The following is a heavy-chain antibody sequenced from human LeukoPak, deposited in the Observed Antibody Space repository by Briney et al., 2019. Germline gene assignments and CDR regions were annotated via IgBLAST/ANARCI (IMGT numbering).Heavy chain of an antibody. CDR1: GGSMSSYY. CDR3: ARSGLFSWGSFDY. Sequence: SETLSLTCTVSGGSMSSYYWSWIRQPPGKGLEWIGYIYYSGSTNYNPSLKSRVTISVDTSKNQFSLKLSSVTAADTAVYYCARSGLFSWGSFDYWGQGTLVTVSS. CDR2: IYYSGST. D-gene: IGHD7-27*01. J-gene: IGHJ4*02. V-gene: IGHV4-59*01.